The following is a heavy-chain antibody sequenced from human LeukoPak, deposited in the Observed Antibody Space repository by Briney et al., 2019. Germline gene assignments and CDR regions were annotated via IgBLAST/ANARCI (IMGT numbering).Heavy chain of an antibody. CDR1: GFTFGDYA. Sequence: PGGSLRLSCTTSGFTFGDYAMSWVRQAPGKGLEWVGFIRSKTNGGAIEYAASVKGRFTISRDDSKSIAYLQMNSLKTEDTAVYCCARYQLGGDPDDYYYYYMDVWGKGTTVIVSS. CDR2: IRSKTNGGAI. D-gene: IGHD4-17*01. V-gene: IGHV3-49*04. CDR3: ARYQLGGDPDDYYYYYMDV. J-gene: IGHJ6*03.